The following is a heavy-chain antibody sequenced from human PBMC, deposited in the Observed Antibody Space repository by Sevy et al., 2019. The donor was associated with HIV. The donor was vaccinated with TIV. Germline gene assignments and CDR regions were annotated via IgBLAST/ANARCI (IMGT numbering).Heavy chain of an antibody. D-gene: IGHD3-22*01. CDR2: ISYDGSNK. CDR1: GFTFSNYA. J-gene: IGHJ4*02. Sequence: GGSLRLSCATSGFTFSNYAMHWVRQAPGKGLEWVAIISYDGSNKYYADSVKGRFTISRDNSKNTLYLHMNTLRPEDTAVYYCARGCYYYDSSGYLNYWGQGTLVTVSS. V-gene: IGHV3-30-3*01. CDR3: ARGCYYYDSSGYLNY.